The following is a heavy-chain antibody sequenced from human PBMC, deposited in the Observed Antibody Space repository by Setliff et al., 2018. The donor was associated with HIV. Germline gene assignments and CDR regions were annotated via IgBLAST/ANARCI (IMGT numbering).Heavy chain of an antibody. Sequence: GASVKVSCKTSGYAFTSYHIHWVRQAPGQGLEWMGKIFVGDSTTHYAQKFQGRVTLTSDTSTTTVYMELYSLRSEDTAVYHCARSDISGTGYFDSWGQGTLVTVSS. D-gene: IGHD1-20*01. V-gene: IGHV1-46*01. J-gene: IGHJ4*02. CDR3: ARSDISGTGYFDS. CDR2: IFVGDSTT. CDR1: GYAFTSYH.